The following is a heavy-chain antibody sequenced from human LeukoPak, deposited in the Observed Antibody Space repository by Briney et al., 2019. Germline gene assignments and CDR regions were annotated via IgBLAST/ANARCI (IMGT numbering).Heavy chain of an antibody. CDR2: IYYSGNT. V-gene: IGHV4-30-4*01. Sequence: SETLSLTCTVSGGSISSDDSYWSWIRQAPGKGLEWIGYIYYSGNTLYNPSLKSRVTMSVDTSTNQFSLRLSSVTAADTAVYYCARGSGYVRGDFDYWGQGTLVTVSS. D-gene: IGHD5-12*01. J-gene: IGHJ4*02. CDR3: ARGSGYVRGDFDY. CDR1: GGSISSDDSY.